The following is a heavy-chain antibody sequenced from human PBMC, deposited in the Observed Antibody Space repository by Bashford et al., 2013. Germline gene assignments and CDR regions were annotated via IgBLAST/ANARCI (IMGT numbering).Heavy chain of an antibody. Sequence: ASVKVSCKTSGYTFTNFGIYWVRQAPGQGLEWVGGISAYNGQTKYVQKLQGRVTMTTDSSTSTVYMELRSLRSDDTAVYYCARGYYYVSGSPHPHFDYWGQGTLVTVSS. V-gene: IGHV1-18*01. J-gene: IGHJ4*02. CDR2: ISAYNGQT. CDR3: ARGYYYVSGSPHPHFDY. D-gene: IGHD3-10*01. CDR1: GYTFTNFG.